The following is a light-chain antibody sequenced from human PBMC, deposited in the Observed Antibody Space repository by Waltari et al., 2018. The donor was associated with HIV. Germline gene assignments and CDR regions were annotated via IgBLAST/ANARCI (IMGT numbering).Light chain of an antibody. CDR1: TSNVRNNH. CDR2: RNN. J-gene: IGLJ2*01. Sequence: QSVLAQPRSVSGTPGQTVNIPCSGSTSNVRNNHVYWYQQVTGVAPKLLIYRNNQRPSGVPDRFSGSKSGTSASLAISGLRTEDEAEYYCAVWDDRLSGRLFGGGTKVTVL. CDR3: AVWDDRLSGRL. V-gene: IGLV1-47*01.